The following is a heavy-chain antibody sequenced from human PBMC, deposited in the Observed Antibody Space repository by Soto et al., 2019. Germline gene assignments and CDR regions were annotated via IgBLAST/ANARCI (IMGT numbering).Heavy chain of an antibody. Sequence: SETLSLTCAVYGGSFSGYYWSWIRQPPGKGLEWIGEINHSGSTNYNPSLKSRVTISVDTSKNQFSLKLSSVTAADTAVSYCGRVAVPKYDFWVGYSLPPLFDPWGQGTLVTVSS. CDR1: GGSFSGYY. J-gene: IGHJ5*02. V-gene: IGHV4-34*01. D-gene: IGHD3-3*01. CDR3: GRVAVPKYDFWVGYSLPPLFDP. CDR2: INHSGST.